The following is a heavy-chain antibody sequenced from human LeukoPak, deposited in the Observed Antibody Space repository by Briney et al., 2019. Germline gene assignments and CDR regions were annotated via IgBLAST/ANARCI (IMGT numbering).Heavy chain of an antibody. Sequence: SETLSLTCAVSGGSISSSNWWSWVRQPPGKGLEWIGEIYHSGSTNYNPSLKSQVTISVDKSKNQFSLKLSSVTAADTAVYYCATTDLDSSGYFDYWGQGTLVTVSS. CDR1: GGSISSSNW. CDR3: ATTDLDSSGYFDY. CDR2: IYHSGST. V-gene: IGHV4-4*02. J-gene: IGHJ4*02. D-gene: IGHD3-22*01.